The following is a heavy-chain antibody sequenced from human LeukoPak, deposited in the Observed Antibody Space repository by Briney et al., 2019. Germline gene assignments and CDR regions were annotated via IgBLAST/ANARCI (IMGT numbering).Heavy chain of an antibody. Sequence: GGSLRLSCAASGFTFSSYSMNWVRQAPGKGLEWVSSISSSSSYIYYADSVKGRFTISRDNAENSLYLQMNSLRAEDTAVYYCARAKYYYDSSGYPVDYWGQGTLVTVSS. V-gene: IGHV3-21*01. D-gene: IGHD3-22*01. CDR1: GFTFSSYS. J-gene: IGHJ4*02. CDR2: ISSSSSYI. CDR3: ARAKYYYDSSGYPVDY.